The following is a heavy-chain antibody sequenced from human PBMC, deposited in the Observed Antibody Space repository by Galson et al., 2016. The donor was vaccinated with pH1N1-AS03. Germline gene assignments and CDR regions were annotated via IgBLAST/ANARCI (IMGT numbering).Heavy chain of an antibody. J-gene: IGHJ4*02. V-gene: IGHV3-64*01. CDR3: AREGDDFWGGSKYGPDF. CDR2: ISGNGFST. CDR1: GFTFSSYA. Sequence: SLRLSCAVGGFTFSSYAMFWVRQAPGKGLEYVSVISGNGFSTYYANSVKDRFTVSRDNSKNTLYLQMGSLRVEDMAIYYCAREGDDFWGGSKYGPDFWGQGTLVTVSS. D-gene: IGHD3-3*01.